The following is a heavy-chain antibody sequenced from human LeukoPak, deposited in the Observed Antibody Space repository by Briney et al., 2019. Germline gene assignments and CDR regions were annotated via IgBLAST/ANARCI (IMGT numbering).Heavy chain of an antibody. D-gene: IGHD3-3*01. J-gene: IGHJ6*03. CDR2: IYHSGST. CDR3: ARGQPYYDFWSGYLRYYYYYYMDV. CDR1: GGSISSYY. V-gene: IGHV4-59*01. Sequence: PSETLSLTCTVSGGSISSYYWSWIRQPPGKGLEWIGYIYHSGSTKYNPSLKSRVTISVDTSKNQFSLKMSSVTAADTAVYYCARGQPYYDFWSGYLRYYYYYYMDVWGKGTTVTVSS.